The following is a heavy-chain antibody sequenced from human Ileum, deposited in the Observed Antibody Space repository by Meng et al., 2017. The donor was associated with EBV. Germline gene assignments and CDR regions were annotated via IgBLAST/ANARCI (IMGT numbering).Heavy chain of an antibody. CDR3: VSAYDYGDYEAFAY. V-gene: IGHV4-39*07. CDR2: IFYRGNT. Sequence: HLQLQESGPGLVWXSETLFPLCSVSGDSMASSNYYWGWIRQSPGKALECIGTIFYRGNTFYNPSLKSRLTISVDTSRNEFSLNLRSVTAADTAVYYCVSAYDYGDYEAFAYWGLGSLVTVSS. D-gene: IGHD4-17*01. J-gene: IGHJ4*02. CDR1: GDSMASSNYY.